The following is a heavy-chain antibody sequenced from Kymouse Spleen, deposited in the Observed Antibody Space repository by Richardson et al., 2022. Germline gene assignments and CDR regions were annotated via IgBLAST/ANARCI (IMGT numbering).Heavy chain of an antibody. Sequence: QVQLQQWGAGLLKPSETLSLTCAVYGGSFSGYYWSWIRQPPGKGLEWIGEINHSGSTNYNPSLKSRVTISVDTSKNQFSLKLSSVTAADTAVYYCARGRSGWYYFDYWGQGTLVTVSS. D-gene: IGHD6-19*01. J-gene: IGHJ4*02. CDR3: ARGRSGWYYFDY. V-gene: IGHV4-34*01. CDR1: GGSFSGYY. CDR2: INHSGST.